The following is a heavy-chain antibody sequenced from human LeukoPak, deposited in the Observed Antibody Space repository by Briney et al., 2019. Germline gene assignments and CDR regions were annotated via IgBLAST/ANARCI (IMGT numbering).Heavy chain of an antibody. J-gene: IGHJ5*02. CDR2: ISPRGGGT. Sequence: GGSLRLSCAASGFTFSSYGMNWVRQAPGKGLEWLSGISPRGGGTYYADSVKGRFTISRDNSKNTLYLQMNSLRAEDTAVYYCARDLALGPTGGFDPWGQGTLVTVSS. CDR3: ARDLALGPTGGFDP. CDR1: GFTFSSYG. V-gene: IGHV3-23*01. D-gene: IGHD2-8*02.